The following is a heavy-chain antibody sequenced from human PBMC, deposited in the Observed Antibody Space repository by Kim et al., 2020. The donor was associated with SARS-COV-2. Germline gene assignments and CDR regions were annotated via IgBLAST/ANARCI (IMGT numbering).Heavy chain of an antibody. CDR3: AKDLWDYGSGSDAFDI. J-gene: IGHJ3*02. CDR1: GFTFSSYG. Sequence: GGSLRLSCAASGFTFSSYGMHWVRQAPGKGLEWVAVISYDGSNKYYADSVKGRFTISRDNSKNTLYLQMNSLRAEDTAVYYCAKDLWDYGSGSDAFDIWGQGTNGHRLF. D-gene: IGHD3-10*01. CDR2: ISYDGSNK. V-gene: IGHV3-30*18.